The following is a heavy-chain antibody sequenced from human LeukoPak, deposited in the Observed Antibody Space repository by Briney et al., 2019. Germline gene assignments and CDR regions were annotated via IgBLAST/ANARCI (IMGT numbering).Heavy chain of an antibody. D-gene: IGHD3-3*01. J-gene: IGHJ6*02. CDR2: ISAYNGNT. V-gene: IGHV1-18*01. CDR1: GYTFTSYG. Sequence: ASVKVSCKASGYTFTSYGISWVRQAPGQGLEWMGWISAYNGNTNYAQKLQGRVTMTTDTSTSTAYMELRSQRSDDTAVYYCARAPYYDFWSGYYWYYYGRDVWGQGTTVTVSS. CDR3: ARAPYYDFWSGYYWYYYGRDV.